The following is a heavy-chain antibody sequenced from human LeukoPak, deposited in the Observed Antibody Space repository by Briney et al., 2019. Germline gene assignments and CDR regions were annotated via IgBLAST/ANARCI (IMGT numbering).Heavy chain of an antibody. Sequence: GGSLRLSCAASGFTFSTYSMNWVRQTPGKGLEWVSSITSSSVYIYYADSVKGRFTISRDNAKNSLYLQMNSLRAEDTAVYYCARDRIIYGDYEDAFDIWGQGTMVTVSS. CDR3: ARDRIIYGDYEDAFDI. CDR1: GFTFSTYS. J-gene: IGHJ3*02. D-gene: IGHD4-17*01. CDR2: ITSSSVYI. V-gene: IGHV3-21*01.